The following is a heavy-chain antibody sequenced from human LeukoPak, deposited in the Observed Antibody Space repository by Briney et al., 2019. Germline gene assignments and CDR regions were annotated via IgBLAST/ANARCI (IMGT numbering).Heavy chain of an antibody. CDR2: ISISSSTL. D-gene: IGHD3-3*01. Sequence: GGSLRLSCAVSGFSFSSFVMHWVRQAPGKGLEWVSYISISSSTLYYTDSVKGRFTISRDNAKNSLYLQMNSLRDEDTAVYYCARDSGVDAHIDYWGQGTPVTVSA. V-gene: IGHV3-48*02. CDR3: ARDSGVDAHIDY. CDR1: GFSFSSFV. J-gene: IGHJ4*02.